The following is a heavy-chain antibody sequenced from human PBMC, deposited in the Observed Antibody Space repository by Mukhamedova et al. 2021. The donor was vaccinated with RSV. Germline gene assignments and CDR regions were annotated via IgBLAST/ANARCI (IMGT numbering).Heavy chain of an antibody. J-gene: IGHJ2*01. V-gene: IGHV4-38-2*01. D-gene: IGHD1-26*01. CDR3: ARSENPSRIVTVDYWYFDL. CDR2: IYHTGRT. Sequence: EWIGSIYHTGRTYYNPSLKSRVTISVDTSKDQFSLKLTSVTAADTAVYFCARSENPSRIVTVDYWYFDLWGRGTLVTVSS.